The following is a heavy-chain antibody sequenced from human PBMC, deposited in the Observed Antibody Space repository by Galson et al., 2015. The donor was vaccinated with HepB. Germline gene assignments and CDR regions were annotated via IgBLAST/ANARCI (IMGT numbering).Heavy chain of an antibody. J-gene: IGHJ5*02. V-gene: IGHV4-34*01. CDR2: INHSGST. CDR1: GGSFSGYY. D-gene: IGHD5-12*01. Sequence: SETLSLTCAVYGGSFSGYYWSWIRQPPGKGLEWIGEINHSGSTNYNPSLKSRVTISVDTSKNQFSLKLSSVTAADTAVYYCARGVIVATFKGPRIDPWGQGTLVTVSS. CDR3: ARGVIVATFKGPRIDP.